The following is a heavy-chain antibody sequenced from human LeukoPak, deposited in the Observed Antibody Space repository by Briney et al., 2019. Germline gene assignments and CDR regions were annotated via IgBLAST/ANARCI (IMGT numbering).Heavy chain of an antibody. J-gene: IGHJ4*02. V-gene: IGHV3-11*04. CDR3: ASRYSPFEF. D-gene: IGHD5-18*01. CDR2: ISGGGGTT. Sequence: PGGSLRLSCVTSGFTFSDYYMSWVRQAPGKGQEWVSYISGGGGTTDYADSVKGRFTISRDNARKSLYLQMNSLRAEDTAIYYCASRYSPFEFWGQGTLVTVSS. CDR1: GFTFSDYY.